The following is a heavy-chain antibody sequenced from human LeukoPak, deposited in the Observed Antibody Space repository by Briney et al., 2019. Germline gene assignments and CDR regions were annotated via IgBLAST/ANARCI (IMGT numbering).Heavy chain of an antibody. J-gene: IGHJ4*02. D-gene: IGHD6-13*01. CDR3: AGGFNRVAAAGPDY. CDR2: INSDGSST. Sequence: GGSLRLSCAASGFTFSSYWMHWVRQAPGKGLVWVSRINSDGSSTSYADSVKGRFTISRDNAKNTLYLQMNSLTAEDTALYYCAGGFNRVAAAGPDYWGQGTLVTVSS. V-gene: IGHV3-74*01. CDR1: GFTFSSYW.